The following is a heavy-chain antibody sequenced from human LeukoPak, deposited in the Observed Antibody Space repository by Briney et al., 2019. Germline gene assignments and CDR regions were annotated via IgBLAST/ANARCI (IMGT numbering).Heavy chain of an antibody. D-gene: IGHD3-22*01. CDR3: ARESVDYYDSSGYLRYFDY. Sequence: EXXGYIXXSGSTYYTPSLKSRVTISVDTSKNQFSLKLSSVTAADTAVYYCARESVDYYDSSGYLRYFDYWGQGTLVTVSS. CDR2: IXXSGST. V-gene: IGHV4-31*02. J-gene: IGHJ4*02.